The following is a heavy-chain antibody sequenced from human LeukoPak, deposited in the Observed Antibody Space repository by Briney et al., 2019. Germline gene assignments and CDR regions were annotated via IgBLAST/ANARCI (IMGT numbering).Heavy chain of an antibody. CDR1: GFTFSSYA. D-gene: IGHD3-3*01. CDR3: ARPQEYYDFWSGTPGSEYFQH. CDR2: ISYDGSNK. Sequence: GGSLRLSCAASGFTFSSYAMHWVRQAPGKGLEWVAVISYDGSNKYYADSVKGRFTISRDNSKNTLYLQMNSLRAEDTAVYYCARPQEYYDFWSGTPGSEYFQHWGQGTLVTVSS. V-gene: IGHV3-30*04. J-gene: IGHJ1*01.